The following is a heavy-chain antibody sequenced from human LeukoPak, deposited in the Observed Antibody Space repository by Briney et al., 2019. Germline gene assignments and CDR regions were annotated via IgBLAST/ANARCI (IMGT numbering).Heavy chain of an antibody. D-gene: IGHD4-17*01. CDR2: IYYSGST. CDR1: GGSISSYY. J-gene: IGHJ4*02. V-gene: IGHV4-59*04. CDR3: ARRDGDYSLDY. Sequence: SETLSLTCTVSGGSISSYYWSWIRQPPGKGLEWIGCIYYSGSTYYNPSLKSRVTISVDTSKNQFSLKLSSVTAADTTVYYCARRDGDYSLDYWGQGTLVTVSS.